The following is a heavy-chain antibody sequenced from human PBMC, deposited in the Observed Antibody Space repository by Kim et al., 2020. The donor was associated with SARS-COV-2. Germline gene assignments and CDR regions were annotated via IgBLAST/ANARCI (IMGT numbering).Heavy chain of an antibody. CDR1: GGSISSYY. V-gene: IGHV4-59*01. Sequence: SETLSLTCTVSGGSISSYYWSWIRQPSGKGLEWIGYIYYSGSTNYNPSLKSRVTISVDTSKNQFSLKLSSVTAADTAVYYCAADYGDYPNWFDPWCQGTLVTVSS. D-gene: IGHD4-17*01. CDR2: IYYSGST. J-gene: IGHJ5*02. CDR3: AADYGDYPNWFDP.